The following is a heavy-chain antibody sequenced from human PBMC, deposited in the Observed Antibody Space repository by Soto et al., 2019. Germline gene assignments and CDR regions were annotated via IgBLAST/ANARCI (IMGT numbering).Heavy chain of an antibody. CDR2: ISGSGGST. V-gene: IGHV3-23*01. CDR3: AKIPIFGVVISHYYYMDV. D-gene: IGHD3-3*02. Sequence: HPGGSLRLSCAASGFTFSSYAMSWVRQAPGKGLEWVSAISGSGGSTYYADSVKGRFTISRDNSKNTLYLQMNSLRAEDTAVYYCAKIPIFGVVISHYYYMDVWGKGTTVTVSS. CDR1: GFTFSSYA. J-gene: IGHJ6*03.